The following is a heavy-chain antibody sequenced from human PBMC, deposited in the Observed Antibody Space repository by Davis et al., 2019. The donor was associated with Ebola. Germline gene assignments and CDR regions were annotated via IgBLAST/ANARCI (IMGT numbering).Heavy chain of an antibody. V-gene: IGHV4-61*01. D-gene: IGHD2-2*02. Sequence: PSETLSLTCAVSGGSASSGSYYWSWIRQPPGKGLEWIGYIYYSGSTNYNPSLKSRVTISVDTSKNQFSLKLSSVTAADTAVYYCARSDIVVVPAAIPSYGMDVWGQGTTVTVSS. CDR1: GGSASSGSYY. CDR2: IYYSGST. J-gene: IGHJ6*02. CDR3: ARSDIVVVPAAIPSYGMDV.